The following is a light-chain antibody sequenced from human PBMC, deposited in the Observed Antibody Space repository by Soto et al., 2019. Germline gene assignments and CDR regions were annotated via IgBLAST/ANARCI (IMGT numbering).Light chain of an antibody. CDR2: EVN. Sequence: QSVLTQSPSASGSRGQSVTISCTGTSSDVGGYNFVSWYQQRPGKAPKLMIYEVNKRLSGVPDRFSGSKSGNTASLTVSGLQAEDEADYYCSSYAGNNFLVVGGGTKLTVL. V-gene: IGLV2-8*01. J-gene: IGLJ2*01. CDR3: SSYAGNNFLV. CDR1: SSDVGGYNF.